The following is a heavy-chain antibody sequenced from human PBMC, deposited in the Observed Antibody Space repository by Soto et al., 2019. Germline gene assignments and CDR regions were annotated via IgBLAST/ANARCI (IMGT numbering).Heavy chain of an antibody. V-gene: IGHV3-33*01. CDR3: ARDRALWFGELFLLREHRYYYGMDV. CDR2: IWYDGSNK. J-gene: IGHJ6*02. D-gene: IGHD3-10*01. CDR1: GFTFSSYG. Sequence: GGSLRLSCAASGFTFSSYGMHWVRQAPGKGLEWVAVIWYDGSNKYYADSVKGRFTISRDNSKNTLYLQMNSLRAEDTAVYYCARDRALWFGELFLLREHRYYYGMDVWGQAPTVTVSS.